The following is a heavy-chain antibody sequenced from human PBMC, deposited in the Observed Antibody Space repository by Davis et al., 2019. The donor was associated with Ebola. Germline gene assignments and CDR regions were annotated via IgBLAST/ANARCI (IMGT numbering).Heavy chain of an antibody. CDR3: ATRGGGSGPAPYGLDV. D-gene: IGHD6-19*01. CDR2: INPSGGST. J-gene: IGHJ6*02. Sequence: AASVKVSCKASGGTFSSYAISWVRQAPGQGLEWMGIINPSGGSTSYAQKFQGRVTMTRDTSTSTVYMELSSLRSEDTAVYYCATRGGGSGPAPYGLDVWGQGTAVTVSS. V-gene: IGHV1-46*01. CDR1: GGTFSSYA.